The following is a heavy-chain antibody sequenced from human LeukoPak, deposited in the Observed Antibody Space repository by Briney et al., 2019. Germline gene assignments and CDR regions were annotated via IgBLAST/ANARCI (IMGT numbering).Heavy chain of an antibody. J-gene: IGHJ3*02. CDR3: ARDRSSGTLDDASDI. D-gene: IGHD1-26*01. CDR2: ISSSSSYI. V-gene: IGHV3-21*01. Sequence: GGALRLSCAASGFTFSSYSMNWVRQAPGKGLEWVSSISSSSSYIYYADSVKGRFTISRDNAKNSLYLQMNSLRAEDTAVYYCARDRSSGTLDDASDICGQGTMVTVSS. CDR1: GFTFSSYS.